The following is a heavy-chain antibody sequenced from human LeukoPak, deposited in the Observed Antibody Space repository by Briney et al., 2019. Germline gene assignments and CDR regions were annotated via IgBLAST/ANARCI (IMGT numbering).Heavy chain of an antibody. J-gene: IGHJ6*02. CDR3: ARDGVFSYGMDV. CDR1: GFTFSSYG. CDR2: ISGSGGST. D-gene: IGHD3-9*01. Sequence: GGSLRLSCAASGFTFSSYGMHWVRQAPGKGLEWVAAISGSGGSTYYADSVKGRFTISRDYSKNTLYLQMNSLRAEDTAVYYCARDGVFSYGMDVWGQGTTVTVSS. V-gene: IGHV3-23*01.